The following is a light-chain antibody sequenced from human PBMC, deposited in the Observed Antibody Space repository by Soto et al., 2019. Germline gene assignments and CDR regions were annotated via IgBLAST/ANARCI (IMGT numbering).Light chain of an antibody. Sequence: DIVMTQSPDSLAVSLGERATINCKSSQNILYSSNNKNYLAWYQQKPGQPPKLLIYWASTRESGVPDRFSGSRSGKDFTLTISSLQAEDVAVYYCQQYYSTPQTFGQGTKLEIK. CDR3: QQYYSTPQT. J-gene: IGKJ2*01. CDR1: QNILYSSNNKNY. V-gene: IGKV4-1*01. CDR2: WAS.